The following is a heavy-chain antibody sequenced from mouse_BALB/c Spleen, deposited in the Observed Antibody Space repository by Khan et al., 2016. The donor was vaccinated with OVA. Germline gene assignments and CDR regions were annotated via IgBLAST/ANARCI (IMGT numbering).Heavy chain of an antibody. J-gene: IGHJ2*01. D-gene: IGHD3-2*02. V-gene: IGHV3-2*02. Sequence: EVELVESGPGLVKPSQSLSLTCTVTGYSITSDYAWYWIRQFPGNKLEWMGYISYSGNTNYNPSLKSRISITRDTSKNQFFLQLNFVTIEDTATYYCARIQAGDFDYWGQGTTLTVSS. CDR3: ARIQAGDFDY. CDR2: ISYSGNT. CDR1: GYSITSDYA.